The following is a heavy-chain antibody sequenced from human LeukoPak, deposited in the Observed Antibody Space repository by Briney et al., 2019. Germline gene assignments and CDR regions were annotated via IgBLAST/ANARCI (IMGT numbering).Heavy chain of an antibody. CDR1: GFFFSNYG. J-gene: IGHJ5*02. V-gene: IGHV3-74*03. CDR3: VRSDWFDN. CDR2: VNSDGRFT. Sequence: GGSLRLSCAASGFFFSNYGMHWVRQAPGKGLVWVSRVNSDGRFTKYADSVKGRFTFSRDNAKNTLYLQMNSLRAEDTAMYYCVRSDWFDNWGQGTLVTVSS.